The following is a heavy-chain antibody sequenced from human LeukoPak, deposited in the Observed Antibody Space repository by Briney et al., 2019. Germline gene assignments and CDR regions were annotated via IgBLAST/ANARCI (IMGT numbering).Heavy chain of an antibody. CDR1: GYTFTGYY. V-gene: IGHV1-2*02. D-gene: IGHD3-22*01. CDR2: INPNSGGT. CDR3: ARGPESLSAMIVEVRFDP. J-gene: IGHJ5*02. Sequence: ASVKVSCKASGYTFTGYYMHWVRQAPGQGLEWMGWINPNSGGTNYAQKFQGRVTMTRDTSISTAYTELSRLRSDDTAVYYCARGPESLSAMIVEVRFDPWGQGTLVTVSS.